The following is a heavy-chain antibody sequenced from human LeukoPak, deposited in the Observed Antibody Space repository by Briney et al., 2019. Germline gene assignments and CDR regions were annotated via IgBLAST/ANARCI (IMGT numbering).Heavy chain of an antibody. CDR2: ISGSGGST. CDR3: ARVLRYCSGGNCYSGGLGYMDV. CDR1: RFTFSNYG. D-gene: IGHD2-15*01. Sequence: GGTLRLSCAASRFTFSNYGMSWVRQAPGKGLEWVSAISGSGGSTHYADSVKGRFTISRDNAKNSLFLQMNSLRAEDTAVYYCARVLRYCSGGNCYSGGLGYMDVWGKGTTVTISS. J-gene: IGHJ6*03. V-gene: IGHV3-23*01.